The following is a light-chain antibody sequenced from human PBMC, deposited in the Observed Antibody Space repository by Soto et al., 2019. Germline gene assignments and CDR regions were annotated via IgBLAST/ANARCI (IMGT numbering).Light chain of an antibody. V-gene: IGLV1-44*01. J-gene: IGLJ2*01. Sequence: QSVLTQSPSASATPGQRVTISCSGGRSNIGTYTVNWYQQLPGTAPTLLIFRNHQRPSGVPDRFSGSKSGTPASLAISVPQSEDEADYYCAAWDDSLRAVVFGGGTKLTVL. CDR1: RSNIGTYT. CDR2: RNH. CDR3: AAWDDSLRAVV.